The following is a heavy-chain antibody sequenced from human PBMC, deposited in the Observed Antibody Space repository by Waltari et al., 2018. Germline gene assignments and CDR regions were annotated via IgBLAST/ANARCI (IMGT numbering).Heavy chain of an antibody. J-gene: IGHJ4*02. CDR2: IDPDVRTI. CDR3: VKDFGGPYDY. D-gene: IGHD3-10*01. Sequence: EVQLEESGGGLVQPGGSLRLSCAASTFTVSSYWMHWVRQAPGKGVVWVWGIDPDVRTINYAESVRGRFTISRDGAENALYLQMNSLRADDTAIYYCVKDFGGPYDYWGQGILVTVSS. CDR1: TFTVSSYW. V-gene: IGHV3-74*01.